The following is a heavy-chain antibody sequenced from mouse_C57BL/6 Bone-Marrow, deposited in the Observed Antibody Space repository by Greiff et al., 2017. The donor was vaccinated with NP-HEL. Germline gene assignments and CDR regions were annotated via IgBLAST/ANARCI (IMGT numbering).Heavy chain of an antibody. CDR1: GFTFSSYA. J-gene: IGHJ3*01. V-gene: IGHV5-9-1*02. D-gene: IGHD6-5*01. CDR2: ISSGGDYI. CDR3: TRGPYPLFAY. Sequence: EVQLMESGEGLVKPGGSLKLSCAASGFTFSSYAMSWVRQTPEKRLEWVAYISSGGDYIYYADTVKGRFTISRDNARNTLYLKMSSLNSDDTAMYYCTRGPYPLFAYWGQGTVVTVSA.